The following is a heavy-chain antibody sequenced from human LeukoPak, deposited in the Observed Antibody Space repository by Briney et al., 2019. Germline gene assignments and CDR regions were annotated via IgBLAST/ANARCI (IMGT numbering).Heavy chain of an antibody. D-gene: IGHD6-13*01. V-gene: IGHV3-66*01. Sequence: GGSLRLSCAVSGFTVSSNYMSWVRQAPGKRLEWVSVIYSGGSTFYADSVKGRFTISRDNSKNALYLQMNSLRAEDTAVYYCARVGGYSSSWDFDYWGQGTLVTVSS. CDR2: IYSGGST. CDR1: GFTVSSNY. J-gene: IGHJ4*02. CDR3: ARVGGYSSSWDFDY.